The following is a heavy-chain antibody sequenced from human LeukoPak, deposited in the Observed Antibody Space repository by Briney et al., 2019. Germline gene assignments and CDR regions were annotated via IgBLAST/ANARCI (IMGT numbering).Heavy chain of an antibody. Sequence: SETLFLTCAVYGGSFSGFKWNWIRQPPGKGLEWIGEISHSGNTNYNPSLKGRVTISLDASKNQFSLNLTSVTAADTAVYFCSRGTYAVAGRFYFDFWGQGALVTVSS. CDR3: SRGTYAVAGRFYFDF. D-gene: IGHD6-19*01. CDR2: ISHSGNT. J-gene: IGHJ4*02. CDR1: GGSFSGFK. V-gene: IGHV4-34*01.